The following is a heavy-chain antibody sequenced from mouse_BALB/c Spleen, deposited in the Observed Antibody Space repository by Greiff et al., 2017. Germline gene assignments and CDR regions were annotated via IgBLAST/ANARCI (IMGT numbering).Heavy chain of an antibody. J-gene: IGHJ3*01. V-gene: IGHV5-9-4*01. D-gene: IGHD2-14*01. CDR1: GFTFSSYA. CDR3: ARGGVRRPAWFAY. CDR2: ISSGGSYT. Sequence: EVHLVESGGGLVKPGGSLKLSCAASGFTFSSYAMSWVRQSPEKRLEWVAEISSGGSYTYYPDTVTGRFTISRDNAKNTLYLEMSSLRSEDTAMNYCARGGVRRPAWFAYWGQGTLVTVSA.